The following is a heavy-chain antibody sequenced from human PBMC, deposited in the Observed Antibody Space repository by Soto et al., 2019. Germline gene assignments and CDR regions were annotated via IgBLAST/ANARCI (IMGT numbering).Heavy chain of an antibody. V-gene: IGHV4-39*01. Sequence: SETLSPTCTVSGGSVTTSSYYWGWIRQSPGKGLEWIGSVYYRGRSYSKPSGKSRVTISVDTSKNRFSLSLNSVTASDTAVYFCVSQRTTVPSQAYFDYWGPGALVTVSS. CDR3: VSQRTTVPSQAYFDY. CDR1: GGSVTTSSYY. D-gene: IGHD4-17*01. CDR2: VYYRGRS. J-gene: IGHJ4*02.